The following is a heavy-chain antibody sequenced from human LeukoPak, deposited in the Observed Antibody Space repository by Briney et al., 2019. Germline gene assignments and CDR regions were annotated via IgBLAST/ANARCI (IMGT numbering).Heavy chain of an antibody. V-gene: IGHV3-23*01. Sequence: GGSLRLSCAAPGFTFSSYAMSWVRQAPGKGLEWVSAISGSGGSTYYADSVKGRFTISRDNSKNTLYLQMNSLRAEDTAVYYCAKDQSASGSGWGGFDYWGQGTLVTVSS. J-gene: IGHJ4*02. D-gene: IGHD6-19*01. CDR1: GFTFSSYA. CDR2: ISGSGGST. CDR3: AKDQSASGSGWGGFDY.